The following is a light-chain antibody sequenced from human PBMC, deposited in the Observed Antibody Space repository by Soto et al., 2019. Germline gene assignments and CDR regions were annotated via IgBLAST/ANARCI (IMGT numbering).Light chain of an antibody. CDR2: DAS. CDR1: QSVSSH. CDR3: QQRSDRLPIT. J-gene: IGKJ5*01. Sequence: EIVLTQSPATLSLSPGERGTLSCRASQSVSSHLAWYQQKPGQAPRLLIYDASKRPTGIPARFSGSGSGTDFTLTISSLEPEDFAVYYCQQRSDRLPITVGQGTRLESK. V-gene: IGKV3-11*01.